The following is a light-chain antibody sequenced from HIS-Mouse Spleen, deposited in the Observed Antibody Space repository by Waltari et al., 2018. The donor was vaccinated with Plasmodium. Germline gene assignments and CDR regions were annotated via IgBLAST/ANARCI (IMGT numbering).Light chain of an antibody. CDR1: ALPKKY. Sequence: SYELTQPPSVSVSPGQTARITCSGDALPKKYAYWYQQKSGRAPVLVSYEDSKRPSGFPVRFSCPSSGTMATLTISGAQVEDEADYYCYSTDSSGNHRVFGGGTKLTVL. CDR3: YSTDSSGNHRV. V-gene: IGLV3-10*01. J-gene: IGLJ3*02. CDR2: EDS.